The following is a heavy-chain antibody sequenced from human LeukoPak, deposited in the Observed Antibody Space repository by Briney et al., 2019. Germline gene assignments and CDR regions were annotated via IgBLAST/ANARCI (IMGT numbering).Heavy chain of an antibody. CDR1: GYTFSSFG. CDR3: ARTNLDCKNGVCYDY. Sequence: ASVKVSCKASGYTFSSFGVSWVRQAPGQGLEWMGWISPYNGNTYYPQKVQGRVTVTTDTSPSTAYMELRSLKSDDTAVYYCARTNLDCKNGVCYDYWGQGTLVTVSS. D-gene: IGHD2-8*01. CDR2: ISPYNGNT. J-gene: IGHJ4*02. V-gene: IGHV1-18*01.